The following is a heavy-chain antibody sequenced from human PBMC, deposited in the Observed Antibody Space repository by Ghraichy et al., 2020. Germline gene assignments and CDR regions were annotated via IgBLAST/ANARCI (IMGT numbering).Heavy chain of an antibody. CDR2: INHSGST. Sequence: SETLPLTCAVYGGSFSGYFWSWIRQPPGKGLEWIGEINHSGSTNYNPSLKSRVTISVDTSKNQFSLKLSSVTAAHTAVYYCARGGIGGMDVWGQGTTVTVSS. D-gene: IGHD2-21*01. CDR3: ARGGIGGMDV. CDR1: GGSFSGYF. J-gene: IGHJ6*02. V-gene: IGHV4-34*01.